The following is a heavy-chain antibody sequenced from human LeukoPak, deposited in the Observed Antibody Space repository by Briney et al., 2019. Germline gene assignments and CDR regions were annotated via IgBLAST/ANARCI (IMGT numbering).Heavy chain of an antibody. CDR1: GGSFSSYY. J-gene: IGHJ3*02. CDR2: MFYNVST. CDR3: ARQGSGRAFDI. V-gene: IGHV4-59*08. Sequence: SETLSLTCTVYGGSFSSYYWNWIRQSPGKGVEWIAYMFYNVSTNYSPSLKSRVTISVDTSKNQFSLKLISVTAADTAVYFCARQGSGRAFDIWGQGTMVTVSS.